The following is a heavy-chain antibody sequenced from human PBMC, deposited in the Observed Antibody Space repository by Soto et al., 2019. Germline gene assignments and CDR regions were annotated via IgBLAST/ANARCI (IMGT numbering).Heavy chain of an antibody. CDR2: IIPIFGTA. CDR1: GGTFSSYA. V-gene: IGHV1-69*01. Sequence: QVQLVQSGAEVKKPGSSVKVSCKASGGTFSSYAISWVRQAPGQGLEWMGGIIPIFGTANYAQKFQGRVTITADESTSTAYMELSSLRSEDTAVYYCARDTSQLYSSSWSDAFDIWGQGTMVTVSS. CDR3: ARDTSQLYSSSWSDAFDI. D-gene: IGHD6-13*01. J-gene: IGHJ3*02.